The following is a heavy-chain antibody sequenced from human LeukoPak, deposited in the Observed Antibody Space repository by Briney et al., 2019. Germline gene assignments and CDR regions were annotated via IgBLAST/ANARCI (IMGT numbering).Heavy chain of an antibody. V-gene: IGHV4-34*01. CDR1: GGSFSAYY. CDR3: ASAEAAAL. CDR2: INHSGST. D-gene: IGHD6-13*01. Sequence: PSETLSLTCAVYGGSFSAYYWSWICQPPGKGLEWIGEINHSGSTNYNPSLKSRVTISVDTSKNQFSLKLSSVTAADTAVYYCASAEAAALWGQGTLVTVSS. J-gene: IGHJ4*02.